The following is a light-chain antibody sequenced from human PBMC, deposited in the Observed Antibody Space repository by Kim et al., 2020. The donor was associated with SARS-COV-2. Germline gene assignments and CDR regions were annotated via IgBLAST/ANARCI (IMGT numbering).Light chain of an antibody. J-gene: IGKJ4*01. Sequence: TVMTQSPDSLAVSLGERATIRCKASQSLLYTSQNKNFLSWYQQRPGQPPKLLIYWASTRESGVPDRFSGSGSRTDFTLTINNLQAEDVAVYYCNQFYSSPPSFAGGPRWISN. V-gene: IGKV4-1*01. CDR2: WAS. CDR1: QSLLYTSQNKNF. CDR3: NQFYSSPPS.